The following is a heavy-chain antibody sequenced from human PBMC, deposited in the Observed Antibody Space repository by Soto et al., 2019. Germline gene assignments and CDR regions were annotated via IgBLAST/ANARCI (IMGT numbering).Heavy chain of an antibody. CDR3: AKDLEWFGELLPFDY. J-gene: IGHJ4*02. V-gene: IGHV3-23*01. CDR1: GFTFSSYS. Sequence: GGSLRLSCAASGFTFSSYSMSWVRQAPGKGLEWVSAISGSGGSAYYADSVKGRFTISRDNSKNTLYLQMNSLRAEDTAVYYCAKDLEWFGELLPFDYWGQGTLVTVSS. CDR2: ISGSGGSA. D-gene: IGHD3-10*01.